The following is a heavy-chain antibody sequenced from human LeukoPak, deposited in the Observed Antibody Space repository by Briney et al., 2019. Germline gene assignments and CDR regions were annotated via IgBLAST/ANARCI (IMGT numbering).Heavy chain of an antibody. V-gene: IGHV3-48*03. J-gene: IGHJ4*02. CDR3: ARDRTSGSAFDY. CDR2: ISGSGSNK. Sequence: GGSLRLSCAASGFTFSSYEMNWVRQAPGKGLEWFSYISGSGSNKYYADSVKGRFTISRDNAKNSLYLQMNSLRAEDTAVYYCARDRTSGSAFDYWGQGTLVTVSS. D-gene: IGHD1-26*01. CDR1: GFTFSSYE.